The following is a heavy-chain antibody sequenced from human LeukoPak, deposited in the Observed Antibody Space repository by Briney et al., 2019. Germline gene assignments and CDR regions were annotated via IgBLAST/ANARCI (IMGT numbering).Heavy chain of an antibody. V-gene: IGHV3-30*02. CDR1: GFTFSSSG. Sequence: GGSLRLSCAASGFTFSSSGMHWVRQAPGKGLEWVAIIWYDGSNKYYADSVKGRFTISRDNSKNTLYLQMNSLRAEDTAVYYCAKDEPSSVAADFDYWGQGTLVTVSS. CDR3: AKDEPSSVAADFDY. D-gene: IGHD6-19*01. CDR2: IWYDGSNK. J-gene: IGHJ4*02.